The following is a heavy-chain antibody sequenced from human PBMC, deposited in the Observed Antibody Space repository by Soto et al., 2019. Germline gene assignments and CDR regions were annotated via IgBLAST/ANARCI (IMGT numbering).Heavy chain of an antibody. V-gene: IGHV3-33*01. Sequence: PGGSLRLSCAASGFTFSSYGMHWVRQAPGKGLEWVAVIWYDGSNKYYADSVKGRFTISRDNSKNTLYLQMNSLRAEDTAVYYCARGWRVTRDTYAFDIWGKGTMVTVSS. D-gene: IGHD2-21*02. J-gene: IGHJ3*02. CDR3: ARGWRVTRDTYAFDI. CDR2: IWYDGSNK. CDR1: GFTFSSYG.